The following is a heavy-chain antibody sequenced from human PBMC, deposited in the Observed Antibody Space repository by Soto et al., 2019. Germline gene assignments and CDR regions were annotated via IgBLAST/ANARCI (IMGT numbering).Heavy chain of an antibody. J-gene: IGHJ4*02. V-gene: IGHV3-48*01. CDR3: ARDSHALMVRGVITTESFDY. CDR1: GFTFSSYS. Sequence: GGSLRLSCAASGFTFSSYSMNWVRQAPGKGLEWVSYISSSSSTIYYADSVKGRFTISRDNAKNSLYLQMNSLRAEDTAVYYCARDSHALMVRGVITTESFDYWGQGTLVTVSS. CDR2: ISSSSSTI. D-gene: IGHD3-10*01.